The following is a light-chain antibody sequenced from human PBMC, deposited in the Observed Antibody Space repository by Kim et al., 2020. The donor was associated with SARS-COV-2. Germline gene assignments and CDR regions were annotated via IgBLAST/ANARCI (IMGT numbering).Light chain of an antibody. J-gene: IGKJ4*01. Sequence: AFVGDRVTITCRARQGIKDRVAWFQQKPGKAPKFFIYRTSILESGVPSRFSGSGSGTEFTLTISGLQPDDFGIYYCQQYDDYPLTFGGGTKLEI. CDR2: RTS. V-gene: IGKV1-5*03. CDR3: QQYDDYPLT. CDR1: QGIKDR.